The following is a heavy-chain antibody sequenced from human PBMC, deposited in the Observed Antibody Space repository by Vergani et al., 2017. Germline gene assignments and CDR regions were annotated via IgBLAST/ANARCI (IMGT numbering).Heavy chain of an antibody. CDR1: GGSISSSSYY. CDR2: IYYSGST. D-gene: IGHD2-2*01. V-gene: IGHV4-39*01. J-gene: IGHJ4*02. Sequence: QLQLQESGPGLVKPSETLSLTCTVSGGSISSSSYYWGWIRQSPGKGLEWIGSIYYSGSTYYNPSLKSRVTISVDTSKNQFSLKLSSVTAADTAVYYCARSKRYCSSTSCQPFDYWGQGTLVTVSS. CDR3: ARSKRYCSSTSCQPFDY.